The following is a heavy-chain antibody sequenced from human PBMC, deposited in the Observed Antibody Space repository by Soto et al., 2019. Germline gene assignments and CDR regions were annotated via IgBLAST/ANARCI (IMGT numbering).Heavy chain of an antibody. Sequence: QLQLQESGPGLVKPSETLSLTCTVSGGSIISSSYYWGWIRQPPGKGLEWIGSIYYSGTTYYNPSLKSRVTISVDTSKNQLSLKLSSVTAADTAVYYCARRYNWFDPWGQGTLVTVSS. CDR2: IYYSGTT. CDR3: ARRYNWFDP. V-gene: IGHV4-39*01. CDR1: GGSIISSSYY. J-gene: IGHJ5*02.